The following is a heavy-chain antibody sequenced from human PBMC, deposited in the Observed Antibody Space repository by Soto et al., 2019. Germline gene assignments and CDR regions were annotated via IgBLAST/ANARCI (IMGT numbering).Heavy chain of an antibody. V-gene: IGHV4-34*01. CDR3: ASTWTPDCWYFDL. D-gene: IGHD1-1*01. CDR1: GGSFSGYY. J-gene: IGHJ2*01. CDR2: INHSGST. Sequence: PSETLSLTCAVYGGSFSGYYWSWIRQPPGKGLEWIGEINHSGSTNYNPSLKSRVTISVDTSKNQFSLKLSSVTAADTAVYYCASTWTPDCWYFDLWGRGPLVTVSS.